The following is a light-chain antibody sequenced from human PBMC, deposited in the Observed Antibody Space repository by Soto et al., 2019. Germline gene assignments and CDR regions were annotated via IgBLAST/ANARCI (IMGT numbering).Light chain of an antibody. J-gene: IGLJ1*01. V-gene: IGLV2-14*01. CDR2: DVS. CDR3: SSYTSSSTLYV. Sequence: QSALTQPASVSGSPGQSITISCTGTSSDVGGYNYVSWYQQHPGKAPKLMIYDVSNRPSGVSNRFSGSKSGNTASLTISGLQDEDEADYYCSSYTSSSTLYVFGTGTMVTVL. CDR1: SSDVGGYNY.